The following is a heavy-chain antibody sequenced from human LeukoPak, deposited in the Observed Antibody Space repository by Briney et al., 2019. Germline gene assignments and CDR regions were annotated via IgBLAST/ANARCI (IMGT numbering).Heavy chain of an antibody. Sequence: WGSLRLSGAASGFNFTIFDMSWVRQAPGKGLEWVAEISGSSKTTNYADSVKGRFTISRDNSKNTVFLQLNSLRADDTAVYFCTKGAWLDYWGQGTLVTVSS. J-gene: IGHJ4*02. CDR1: GFNFTIFD. CDR3: TKGAWLDY. V-gene: IGHV3-23*01. CDR2: ISGSSKTT.